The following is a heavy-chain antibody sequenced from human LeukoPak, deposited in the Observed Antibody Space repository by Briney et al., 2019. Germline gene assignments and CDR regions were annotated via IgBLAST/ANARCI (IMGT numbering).Heavy chain of an antibody. Sequence: SETLSLTCTVSGGSVSSGSYYWSWIRQPPGKGLEWIGYIYYSGNTNYNPSLKSRVTISVDMSKNQFSLKLNSVTAADTAVYYCARVRYYYGSGSYSDYWGQGTLVTVSS. D-gene: IGHD3-10*01. CDR3: ARVRYYYGSGSYSDY. J-gene: IGHJ4*02. V-gene: IGHV4-61*01. CDR2: IYYSGNT. CDR1: GGSVSSGSYY.